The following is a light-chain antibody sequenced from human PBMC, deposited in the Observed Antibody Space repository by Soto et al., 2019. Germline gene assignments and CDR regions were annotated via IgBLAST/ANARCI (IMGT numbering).Light chain of an antibody. Sequence: DIQMTQSPSTLSGSVGDRVTITCRASQTISSWLAWYQQKPGKAPKLLIYKASTLKSGVPSRFSGSGSGTEFTLTISSLQPDDFATYSCQHYNSYSDAVGQGTKVELK. CDR2: KAS. V-gene: IGKV1-5*03. J-gene: IGKJ1*01. CDR3: QHYNSYSDA. CDR1: QTISSW.